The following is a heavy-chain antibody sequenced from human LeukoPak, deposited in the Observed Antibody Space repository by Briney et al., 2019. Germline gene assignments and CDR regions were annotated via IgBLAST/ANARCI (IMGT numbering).Heavy chain of an antibody. Sequence: ASVKVSCKASGYTFTSYVINWVRQAPGQGLDWMGWMNPNSGNKGYVQKFQGRVTMTRNTSINTAYMELSSLRSEDTAIYYCARLATVMIIGWFDPWGQGTLVTVSS. D-gene: IGHD3/OR15-3a*01. CDR2: MNPNSGNK. CDR1: GYTFTSYV. J-gene: IGHJ5*02. V-gene: IGHV1-8*02. CDR3: ARLATVMIIGWFDP.